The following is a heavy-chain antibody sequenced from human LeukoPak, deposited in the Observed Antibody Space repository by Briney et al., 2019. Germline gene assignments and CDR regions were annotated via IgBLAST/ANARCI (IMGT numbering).Heavy chain of an antibody. J-gene: IGHJ4*02. Sequence: QAPGKGLEWMAXINPRGGTTSYAQKFQGRVTMTRDTSTSTVYMELSSLRSEDTAVYYCARGLRPETIYCSGGSCLFDYWGQGTLVTVSS. D-gene: IGHD2-15*01. V-gene: IGHV1-46*01. CDR3: ARGLRPETIYCSGGSCLFDY. CDR2: INPRGGTT.